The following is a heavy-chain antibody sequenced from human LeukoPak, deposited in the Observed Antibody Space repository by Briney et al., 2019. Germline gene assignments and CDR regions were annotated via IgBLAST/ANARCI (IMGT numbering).Heavy chain of an antibody. V-gene: IGHV4-59*01. D-gene: IGHD3-9*01. J-gene: IGHJ4*02. Sequence: SETLSLTCTVSGGSISSYYWSWIRQPPGKGLEWIGYIYYSGSTNYNPSLKSRVTISVDTSKNQFSLKLSSVTAADTAVYYCARGVDNDILTGYYDLWGQGTLVTVSS. CDR2: IYYSGST. CDR1: GGSISSYY. CDR3: ARGVDNDILTGYYDL.